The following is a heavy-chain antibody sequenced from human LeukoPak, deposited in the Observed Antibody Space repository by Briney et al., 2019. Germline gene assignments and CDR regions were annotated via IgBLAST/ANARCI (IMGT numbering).Heavy chain of an antibody. CDR3: AKGPRTTDVDY. D-gene: IGHD4-17*01. CDR1: GFTFSSYA. Sequence: PGGSLRLSCAASGFTFSSYAMSWVRQASGKGLEGGSAISGSGGSTYYADSVQGRFTISRDNSKNTLYLQMNSLRAEDTAVYYCAKGPRTTDVDYWGQGTLVTVSS. V-gene: IGHV3-23*01. J-gene: IGHJ4*02. CDR2: ISGSGGST.